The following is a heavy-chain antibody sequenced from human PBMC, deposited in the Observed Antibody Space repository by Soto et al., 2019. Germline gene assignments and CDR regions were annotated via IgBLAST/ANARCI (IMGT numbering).Heavy chain of an antibody. CDR1: GFTVSSNY. CDR3: ARAFVVAATYYYGMDV. J-gene: IGHJ6*02. CDR2: IYSGGST. Sequence: EVQLVESGGGLIQPGGSLRLSCEASGFTVSSNYMSWVRQAPGKGLEWVSVIYSGGSTYYADYVKGRFTISTDNSKNTMYLQMNSLRAEDTAVYYCARAFVVAATYYYGMDVWGQGTTVTVSS. D-gene: IGHD2-15*01. V-gene: IGHV3-53*01.